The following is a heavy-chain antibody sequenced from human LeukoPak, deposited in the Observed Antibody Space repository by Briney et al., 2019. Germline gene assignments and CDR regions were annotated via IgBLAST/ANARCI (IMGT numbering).Heavy chain of an antibody. CDR2: ISGSGGST. D-gene: IGHD6-19*01. J-gene: IGHJ4*02. CDR3: AKRGTGSGWYYFDY. V-gene: IGHV3-23*01. Sequence: GGSLRLSCAATGFTFSSYAMSWVRQAPGKGLEWVSAISGSGGSTYYADSVKGRFTISRDNSKNTLYLQMNSLRAEDTAVYYCAKRGTGSGWYYFDYWGQGTLVTVSS. CDR1: GFTFSSYA.